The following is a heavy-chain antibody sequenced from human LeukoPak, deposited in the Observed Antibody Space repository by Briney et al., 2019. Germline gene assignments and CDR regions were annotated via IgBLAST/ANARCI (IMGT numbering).Heavy chain of an antibody. V-gene: IGHV3-30*04. J-gene: IGHJ6*03. CDR3: ARDRLLEDRDYSYYYYMDV. Sequence: PGGSLRLSCAASGFTFSSYAMHWVRQAPGKGLEWVAVISYDGSNKFYADSVKGRFTISRDNSKNTLYLQMNSLRAEDTAVYHCARDRLLEDRDYSYYYYMDVWGKGTTVTVSS. CDR2: ISYDGSNK. D-gene: IGHD1-1*01. CDR1: GFTFSSYA.